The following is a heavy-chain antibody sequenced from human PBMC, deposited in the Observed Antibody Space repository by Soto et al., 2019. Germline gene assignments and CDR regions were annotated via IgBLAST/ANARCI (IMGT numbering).Heavy chain of an antibody. CDR1: GGSFSSGGYY. D-gene: IGHD1-20*01. V-gene: IGHV4-61*08. CDR3: ARDCAGVGSPITGVPPHSWFDP. CDR2: IYYSGST. Sequence: XETLSLTCTVSGGSFSSGGYYWSWIRQPPGKGLEWIGYIYYSGSTNYNPSLKSRVTISVDTSKNQFSLKLSSVTAADTAVYYCARDCAGVGSPITGVPPHSWFDPWGQGTLVTVSS. J-gene: IGHJ5*02.